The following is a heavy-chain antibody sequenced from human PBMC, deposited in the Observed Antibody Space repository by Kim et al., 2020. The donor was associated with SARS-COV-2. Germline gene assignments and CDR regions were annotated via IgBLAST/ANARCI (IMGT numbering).Heavy chain of an antibody. CDR1: GGSFSGYY. Sequence: SETLSLTCAVYGGSFSGYYWSWIRQPPGKGLEWIGEINHSGSTNYNPSLKSRVTISVDTSKNQFSLKLSSVTAADTAVYYCARGYTAMVTFDYWGQGTLV. D-gene: IGHD5-18*01. CDR2: INHSGST. J-gene: IGHJ4*02. V-gene: IGHV4-34*01. CDR3: ARGYTAMVTFDY.